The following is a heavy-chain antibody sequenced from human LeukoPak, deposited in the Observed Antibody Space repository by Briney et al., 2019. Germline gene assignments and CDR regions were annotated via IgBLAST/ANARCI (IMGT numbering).Heavy chain of an antibody. Sequence: GGSLRLSCAASGFTVSKNYMTWVRQAPGKGLEWVSGINGGGGYTYYADSVKGRFTISRDNSKNTLYLQMNSLRAEDTALYFCARRFTYYFDYWGQGTLVTVSS. CDR1: GFTVSKNY. D-gene: IGHD3-16*01. J-gene: IGHJ4*02. V-gene: IGHV3-53*01. CDR2: INGGGGYT. CDR3: ARRFTYYFDY.